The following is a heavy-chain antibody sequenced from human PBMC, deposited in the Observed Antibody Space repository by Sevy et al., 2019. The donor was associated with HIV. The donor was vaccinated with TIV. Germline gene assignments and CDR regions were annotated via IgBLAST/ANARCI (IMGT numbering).Heavy chain of an antibody. J-gene: IGHJ4*02. CDR1: GGSISNYY. CDR3: ARTYSSSSPFDY. D-gene: IGHD6-6*01. CDR2: IYYSGST. V-gene: IGHV4-59*13. Sequence: SETLSLTCTVSGGSISNYYWSWIRQPPGKGLEWIGYIYYSGSTNYNPSLKSRVTISVDTSKNQFSLKLSSVTAADTAVYYCARTYSSSSPFDYWGQGTLVTVSS.